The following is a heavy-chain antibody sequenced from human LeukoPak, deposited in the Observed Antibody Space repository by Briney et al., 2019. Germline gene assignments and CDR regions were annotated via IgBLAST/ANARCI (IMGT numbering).Heavy chain of an antibody. Sequence: SETLSLTCTVSGGSISSHYWSWIRQPPGKGLEWIGYIYYSGSTNYNPSLKSRVTISVDTSKNQFSLKLSSVTAADTAVYYCAREFDFWSGNGRGVDYYYYYMDVWGKGTTVTVSS. V-gene: IGHV4-59*11. D-gene: IGHD3-3*01. CDR1: GGSISSHY. J-gene: IGHJ6*03. CDR3: AREFDFWSGNGRGVDYYYYYMDV. CDR2: IYYSGST.